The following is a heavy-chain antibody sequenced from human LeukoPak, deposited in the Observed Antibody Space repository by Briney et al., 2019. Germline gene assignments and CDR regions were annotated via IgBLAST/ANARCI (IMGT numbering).Heavy chain of an antibody. J-gene: IGHJ4*02. Sequence: SQTLSLTCGVSGGSISSGDYSWSWIRQSPGKGLEWIGEINHSGSTNYNSSLKSRVTISVDTSKNQFSLKLSSVTAADTAVYYCAQKQWLTAGFDYWGQGTLVTVPS. CDR1: GGSISSGDYS. V-gene: IGHV4-30-2*06. D-gene: IGHD6-19*01. CDR3: AQKQWLTAGFDY. CDR2: INHSGST.